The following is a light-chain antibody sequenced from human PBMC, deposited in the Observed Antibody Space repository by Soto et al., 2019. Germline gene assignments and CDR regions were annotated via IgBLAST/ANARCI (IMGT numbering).Light chain of an antibody. J-gene: IGKJ4*01. CDR3: KQRSDWPST. Sequence: EIVLTQSPATLSLSPGDRATLSCRASQSVGSYLGWYQQRPGQAPRLLIYDASNRATGIPARFSGSGSGTDFTLTISSLEPEDFAVYYCKQRSDWPSTFGGGTKVEIK. CDR1: QSVGSY. V-gene: IGKV3-11*01. CDR2: DAS.